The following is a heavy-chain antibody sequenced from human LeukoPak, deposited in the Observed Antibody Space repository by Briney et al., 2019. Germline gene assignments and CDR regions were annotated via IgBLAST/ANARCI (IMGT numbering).Heavy chain of an antibody. CDR2: ISVYNGNT. CDR1: GYTFTSFS. D-gene: IGHD1-26*01. Sequence: ASVKVSCKASGYTFTSFSITWVRQAPGQGLEWMGWISVYNGNTNYAQKLQGRVTMTTDTSTSTAYMELRSQRSDDTAVYYCARMGGELLGPWFDYWGQGTLVTVSS. V-gene: IGHV1-18*01. J-gene: IGHJ4*02. CDR3: ARMGGELLGPWFDY.